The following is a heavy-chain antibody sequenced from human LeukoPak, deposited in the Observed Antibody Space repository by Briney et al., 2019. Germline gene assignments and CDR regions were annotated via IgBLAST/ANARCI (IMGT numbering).Heavy chain of an antibody. CDR3: ARARKGRGYSYLHFDY. CDR1: GCSISSGSYY. D-gene: IGHD5-18*01. J-gene: IGHJ4*02. Sequence: SETLSLTCTVSGCSISSGSYYWSWIRQPAGKGLEWIGRIYTSGSTNYNPSLKSRVTISVDTSKNQFSLKLSSVTAADTAVYYCARARKGRGYSYLHFDYWGQGTLVTVSS. V-gene: IGHV4-61*02. CDR2: IYTSGST.